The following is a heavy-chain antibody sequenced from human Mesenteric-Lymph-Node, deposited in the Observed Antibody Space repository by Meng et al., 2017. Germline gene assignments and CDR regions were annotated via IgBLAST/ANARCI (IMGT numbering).Heavy chain of an antibody. V-gene: IGHV4-34*01. Sequence: SETLSLTCAVYGWSFSGYYWSWIRQPPGKGLEWIGEINNSGRTNYNPSLKSGVTISVDTSKNQFSLKLSSVTAADRAVYYCAYSGSSYPDYWGQGTLVTVSS. CDR3: AYSGSSYPDY. J-gene: IGHJ4*02. CDR2: INNSGRT. CDR1: GWSFSGYY. D-gene: IGHD1-26*01.